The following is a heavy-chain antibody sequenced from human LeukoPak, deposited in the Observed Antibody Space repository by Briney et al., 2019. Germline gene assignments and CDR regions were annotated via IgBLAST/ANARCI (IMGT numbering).Heavy chain of an antibody. CDR3: AKGTNGVWDY. J-gene: IGHJ4*02. D-gene: IGHD2-8*01. V-gene: IGHV3-21*01. CDR2: ISSSSGSR. Sequence: GGSLRLSCAASGFTFSDYSMNWVRQAPGKGLEWVSYISSSSGSRYYADSVKGRFTISRDNAKNSLYLQMNSLRAEDTAVYYCAKGTNGVWDYWGQGALVTVSS. CDR1: GFTFSDYS.